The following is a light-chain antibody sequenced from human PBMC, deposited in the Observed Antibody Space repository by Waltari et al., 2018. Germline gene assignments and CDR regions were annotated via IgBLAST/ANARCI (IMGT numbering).Light chain of an antibody. CDR2: DVS. J-gene: IGLJ3*02. Sequence: QSALTQPASVSGSPGQSITISCTGTSSDFGFYNYVSWYQQHPGKAPKLMIYDVSERPSGVSNRFSGSKSGNTASLTISGLQADDEADYYCNSYTGSSSWVFGGGTKLTV. CDR3: NSYTGSSSWV. V-gene: IGLV2-14*01. CDR1: SSDFGFYNY.